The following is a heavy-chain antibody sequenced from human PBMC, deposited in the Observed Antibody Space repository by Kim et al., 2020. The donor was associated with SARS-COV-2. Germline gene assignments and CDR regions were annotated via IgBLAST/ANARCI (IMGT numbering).Heavy chain of an antibody. J-gene: IGHJ5*02. Sequence: SGPTLVKPTQTLTLTCTFSGFSLSTSGVGVGWIRQPPGKALEWLALIYWDDDKRYSPSLKSRLTITKDTSKNQVVLTMTNMDPVDTATYYCAHTTLTGTIGSWFDPWGQGTLVTVSS. CDR2: IYWDDDK. CDR1: GFSLSTSGVG. D-gene: IGHD1-7*01. CDR3: AHTTLTGTIGSWFDP. V-gene: IGHV2-5*02.